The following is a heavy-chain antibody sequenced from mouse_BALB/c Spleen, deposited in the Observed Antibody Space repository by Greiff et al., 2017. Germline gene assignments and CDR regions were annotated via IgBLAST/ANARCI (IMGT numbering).Heavy chain of an antibody. CDR3: ARKATAYAMDY. Sequence: QVQLQQPGAELVMPGASVKMSCKASGYTFTDYWMHWVKQRPGQGLEWIGAIDTSDSYTSYNQKFKGKATLTVDESSSTAYMQLSSLTSEDSAVYYCARKATAYAMDYWGQGTSVTVSS. D-gene: IGHD1-2*01. J-gene: IGHJ4*01. CDR2: IDTSDSYT. V-gene: IGHV1-69*01. CDR1: GYTFTDYW.